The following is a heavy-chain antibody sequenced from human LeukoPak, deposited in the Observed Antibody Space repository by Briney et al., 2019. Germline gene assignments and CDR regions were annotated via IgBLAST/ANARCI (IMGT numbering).Heavy chain of an antibody. Sequence: PSETLSLTCTVSGGSINGYYWNWIRQPPGKGLEWIGYIYYSGSTNYNPSLESRVTISVDTSKNHFSLKLSSVTAADTAVYYCARVTTVAGSDYFDYWGQGTPVTVSS. J-gene: IGHJ4*02. CDR1: GGSINGYY. D-gene: IGHD6-19*01. CDR3: ARVTTVAGSDYFDY. V-gene: IGHV4-59*01. CDR2: IYYSGST.